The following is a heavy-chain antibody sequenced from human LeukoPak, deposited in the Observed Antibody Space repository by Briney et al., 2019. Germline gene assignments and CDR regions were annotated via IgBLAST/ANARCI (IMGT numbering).Heavy chain of an antibody. J-gene: IGHJ3*02. CDR1: GFTFSDYY. D-gene: IGHD6-13*01. V-gene: IGHV3-11*01. Sequence: GGSLRLSCAASGFTFSDYYMTWIRQAPGKGLEWLSYISSSRSAIYYADSVKGRFTISRDNAKNSLYLQLNSLGAEDTAVYYCARVGRAIAAAGFGAFDIWGQGTMVTVSS. CDR3: ARVGRAIAAAGFGAFDI. CDR2: ISSSRSAI.